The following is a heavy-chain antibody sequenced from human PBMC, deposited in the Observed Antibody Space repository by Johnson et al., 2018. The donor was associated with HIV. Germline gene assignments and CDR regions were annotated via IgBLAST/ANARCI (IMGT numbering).Heavy chain of an antibody. V-gene: IGHV3-33*06. CDR1: GFTFSSYG. CDR3: AKVLYSSSSDAFDI. J-gene: IGHJ3*02. Sequence: QVQLVESGGGVVQPGRSLRLSCAASGFTFSSYGMHWVRQAPGKGLEWVAVIWYDGSNKYYGDSVKGRFSISGDTSKNTLYLQMNSLRAEDTAVYYCAKVLYSSSSDAFDIWGQGTMVTVSS. CDR2: IWYDGSNK. D-gene: IGHD6-6*01.